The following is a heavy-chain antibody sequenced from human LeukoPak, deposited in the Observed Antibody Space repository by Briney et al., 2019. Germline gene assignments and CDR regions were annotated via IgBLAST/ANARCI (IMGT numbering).Heavy chain of an antibody. CDR1: GFTFSGSA. CDR2: IRSKANSYAT. V-gene: IGHV3-73*01. D-gene: IGHD4-17*01. CDR3: TSTTYDYGDYLPPIDYMDV. J-gene: IGHJ6*03. Sequence: GGSLRLSCAASGFTFSGSAMDWVRQASGKGLEWVGRIRSKANSYATAYAASVKGRFTISRDDSKNTAYLQMNSLKTEDTAVYYCTSTTYDYGDYLPPIDYMDVWGKGTTVTVSS.